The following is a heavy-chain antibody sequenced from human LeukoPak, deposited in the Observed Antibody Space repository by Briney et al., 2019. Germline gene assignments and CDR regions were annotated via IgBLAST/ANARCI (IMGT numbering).Heavy chain of an antibody. J-gene: IGHJ4*02. D-gene: IGHD3-9*01. Sequence: GGSLRLTCAASGFTFDDYAMHCVRQAPGKGLEWLSYVKSGNYDIQYADSVTGRFTVSRDSATNSLYLQMNDLKAEDTAVYYCARDSDWAFDYWGQGSLVTVSS. V-gene: IGHV3-48*01. CDR2: VKSGNYDI. CDR1: GFTFDDYA. CDR3: ARDSDWAFDY.